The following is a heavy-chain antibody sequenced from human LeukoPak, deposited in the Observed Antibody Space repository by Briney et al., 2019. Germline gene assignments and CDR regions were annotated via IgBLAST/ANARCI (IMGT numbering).Heavy chain of an antibody. CDR3: AKVHLEGASSLDQ. J-gene: IGHJ4*02. V-gene: IGHV3-23*01. Sequence: EGSLRLSCAASGFTFSSYAMAWVRQAPGKGLEWVSGIGGTDGSTFYTDSVKGRFTISRDNSKNTLYLQMNSLRTEDTAVYYCAKVHLEGASSLDQWGQGTLVTVSS. CDR2: IGGTDGST. D-gene: IGHD1-26*01. CDR1: GFTFSSYA.